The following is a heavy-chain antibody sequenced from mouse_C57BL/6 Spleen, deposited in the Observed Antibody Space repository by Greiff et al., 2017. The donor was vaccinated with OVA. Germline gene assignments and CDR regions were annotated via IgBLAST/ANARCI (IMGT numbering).Heavy chain of an antibody. Sequence: DVKLVESGGGLVKPGGSLKLSCAASGFTFSDYGMHWVRQAPEKGLEWVAYISSGSSTIYYADTVKGRFTISRDNAKNTLFLQMTSLRSEDTAMYYCARNPSYYYGSSGYFDVWGTGTTVTVSS. CDR1: GFTFSDYG. J-gene: IGHJ1*03. CDR2: ISSGSSTI. D-gene: IGHD1-1*01. V-gene: IGHV5-17*01. CDR3: ARNPSYYYGSSGYFDV.